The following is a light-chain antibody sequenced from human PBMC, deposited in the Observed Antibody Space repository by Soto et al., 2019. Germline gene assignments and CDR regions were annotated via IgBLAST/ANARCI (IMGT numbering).Light chain of an antibody. V-gene: IGLV4-60*02. CDR1: SGHSSYI. J-gene: IGLJ3*02. CDR3: ETSWV. CDR2: LEGSGSY. Sequence: QLVLTQSSSASASLGSSVKLTCTLSSGHSSYIIAWHQQQPGKAPRYLMKLEGSGSYNKGSGVPDRFSGSSSGADRYLTISNLQFEDEADYYCETSWVFGGGTKLTVL.